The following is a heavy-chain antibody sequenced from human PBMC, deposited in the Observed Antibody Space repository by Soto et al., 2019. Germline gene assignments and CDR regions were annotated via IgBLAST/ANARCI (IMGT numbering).Heavy chain of an antibody. D-gene: IGHD3-9*01. V-gene: IGHV5-51*01. CDR2: IYPGDSDT. Sequence: GESLKISCKGSGYSFTSYWIGWVRQMPGKGLERMGIIYPGDSDTRYSPSFQGQVTISADKSISTAYLQWSSLKASDTAMYYCARRNYDILTGYWNTDAFDIWGQGTMVTVSS. CDR1: GYSFTSYW. J-gene: IGHJ3*02. CDR3: ARRNYDILTGYWNTDAFDI.